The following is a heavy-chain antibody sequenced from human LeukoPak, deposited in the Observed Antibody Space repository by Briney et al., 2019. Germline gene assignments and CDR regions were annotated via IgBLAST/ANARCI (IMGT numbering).Heavy chain of an antibody. J-gene: IGHJ4*02. CDR1: RDCVSGNIES. D-gene: IGHD3-10*01. V-gene: IGHV6-1*01. CDR2: AYYLLPWSN. CDR3: ARVGFLGHYYGSGSLWYFDY. Sequence: QTLSLTSALTRDCVSGNIESWNWIRQSPSRCLEWLARAYYLLPWSNDYPLSVKCRITINTATSKNHFSLQLNSVTPEDTAVYYCARVGFLGHYYGSGSLWYFDYWGQGTLVTVSS.